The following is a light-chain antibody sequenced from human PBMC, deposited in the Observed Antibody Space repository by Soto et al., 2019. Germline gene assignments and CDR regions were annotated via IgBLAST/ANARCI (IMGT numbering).Light chain of an antibody. CDR3: SSYTSSSTV. J-gene: IGLJ1*01. CDR1: SSDVGGYNY. CDR2: EVS. Sequence: QCALTQPASVCGSPGQSITISCTGTSSDVGGYNYVSWYQQHPGKAPKLMIYEVSNRPSGVSNRFSGSKSGNTASLTISGLQAEDEADYYCSSYTSSSTVFGTGTKLIVL. V-gene: IGLV2-14*01.